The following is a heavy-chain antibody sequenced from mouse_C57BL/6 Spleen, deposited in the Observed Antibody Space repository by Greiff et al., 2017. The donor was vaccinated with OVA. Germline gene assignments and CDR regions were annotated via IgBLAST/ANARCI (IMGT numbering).Heavy chain of an antibody. CDR1: GYTFTDYE. CDR2: IDPETGGT. J-gene: IGHJ1*03. Sequence: QVQLKESGAELVRPGASVTLSCKASGYTFTDYEMHWVKQTPVHGLEWIGAIDPETGGTAYNQKFKGKAILTADKSSSTAYMELRSLTSEDSAVYYCTRYWDVRGGYFDVWGTGTTVTVSS. D-gene: IGHD4-1*01. V-gene: IGHV1-15*01. CDR3: TRYWDVRGGYFDV.